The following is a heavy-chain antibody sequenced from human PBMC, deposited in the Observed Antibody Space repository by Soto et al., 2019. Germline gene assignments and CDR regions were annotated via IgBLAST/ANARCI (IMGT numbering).Heavy chain of an antibody. J-gene: IGHJ6*02. Sequence: QVQLVESGGGVVQPGRSLRLSCAASGFTFSSYGMHWVRQAPGKGLEWVAVISYDGSNKYYADSVKGRFTISRDNSKNTLYLQMNSLRAEDTAVYYCASNWEPDSSSWYLFGYYYGMDVWGQGTTVTVSS. CDR3: ASNWEPDSSSWYLFGYYYGMDV. V-gene: IGHV3-30*03. CDR1: GFTFSSYG. D-gene: IGHD6-13*01. CDR2: ISYDGSNK.